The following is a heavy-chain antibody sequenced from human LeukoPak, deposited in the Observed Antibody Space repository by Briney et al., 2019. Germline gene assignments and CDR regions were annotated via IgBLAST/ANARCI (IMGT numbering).Heavy chain of an antibody. V-gene: IGHV4-59*01. Sequence: SDTLSLTCAVSDDSPRTNSWSWIRQTTGKGLQWIGYSAHSGRTYYNPSLKSRVTTSIDRSKNQFSLKLSSVTAADTAVYYCARDLRGPYGSGSDYVSYYYGMDVWGQGTTVTVSS. J-gene: IGHJ6*02. D-gene: IGHD3-10*01. CDR1: DDSPRTNS. CDR3: ARDLRGPYGSGSDYVSYYYGMDV. CDR2: SAHSGRT.